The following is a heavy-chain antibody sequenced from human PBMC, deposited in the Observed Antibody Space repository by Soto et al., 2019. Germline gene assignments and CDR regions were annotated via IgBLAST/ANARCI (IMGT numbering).Heavy chain of an antibody. D-gene: IGHD4-17*01. CDR2: IVVGSGNT. CDR1: GFTFTSSA. CDR3: AASDRLYGDVPLYFDY. J-gene: IGHJ4*02. Sequence: SVKVSCKASGFTFTSSAVQWVRQARGQRLEWIGWIVVGSGNTNYAQKFQERVTITRDMSTSTAYMELSSLRSEDTAVYYCAASDRLYGDVPLYFDYWGQGTLVTVSS. V-gene: IGHV1-58*01.